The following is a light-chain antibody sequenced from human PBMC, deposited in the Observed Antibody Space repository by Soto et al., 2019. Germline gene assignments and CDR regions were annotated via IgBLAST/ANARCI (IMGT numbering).Light chain of an antibody. J-gene: IGLJ2*01. V-gene: IGLV3-9*01. CDR1: NIGSKN. Sequence: SYELTQPLSVSVALGQMARITCGGNNIGSKNVHWYQQKAGQAPVLVIYRDSNRPSGIPERFSGSNSGNTATLTISRAQAGDEADYYCQVLDINTVLFGGGTKLTVL. CDR3: QVLDINTVL. CDR2: RDS.